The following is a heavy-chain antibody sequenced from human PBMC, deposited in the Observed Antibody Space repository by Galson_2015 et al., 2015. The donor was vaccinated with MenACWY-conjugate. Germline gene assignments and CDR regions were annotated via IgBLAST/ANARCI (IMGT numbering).Heavy chain of an antibody. D-gene: IGHD3-10*01. CDR1: GGTFSSYA. Sequence: SVKVSCKASGGTFSSYAISWVRQAPGQGLEWMGGIIPIFGTANYAQKFQGRVTITADESTSTAYMELSSLRSEDTAVYYCARDRGKAPDYYYYYYMDVWGKGTTVTVSS. CDR3: ARDRGKAPDYYYYYYMDV. J-gene: IGHJ6*03. CDR2: IIPIFGTA. V-gene: IGHV1-69*13.